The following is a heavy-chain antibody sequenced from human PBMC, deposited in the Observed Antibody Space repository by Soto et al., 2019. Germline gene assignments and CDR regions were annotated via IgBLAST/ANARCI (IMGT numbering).Heavy chain of an antibody. CDR3: AHRGGATVGLYYFDY. Sequence: SGPTLVNPTQTLKLTCNFSGFSLSTTGVGVSWIRQPPGKALEWLALMYWRDDERYIPSLKSRLNITKDTSKNQVVLTMTNMDPVDTATYYCAHRGGATVGLYYFDYWGQGVLVAVSS. CDR1: GFSLSTTGVG. CDR2: MYWRDDE. V-gene: IGHV2-5*01. J-gene: IGHJ4*02. D-gene: IGHD3-16*01.